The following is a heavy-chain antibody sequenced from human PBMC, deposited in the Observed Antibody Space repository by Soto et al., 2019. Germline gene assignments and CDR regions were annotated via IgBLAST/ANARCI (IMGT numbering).Heavy chain of an antibody. D-gene: IGHD1-26*01. V-gene: IGHV3-30*18. CDR3: AKWENGMDV. CDR1: GFTFSSYG. J-gene: IGHJ6*02. Sequence: GGSLRLSCAASGFTFSSYGMHWVRQAPGKGLEWVAVISYDGSNKYYADSVKGRFTISRDNSKNTLYLQMNSLRAEGTAVYYCAKWENGMDVWGQGTTVTVSS. CDR2: ISYDGSNK.